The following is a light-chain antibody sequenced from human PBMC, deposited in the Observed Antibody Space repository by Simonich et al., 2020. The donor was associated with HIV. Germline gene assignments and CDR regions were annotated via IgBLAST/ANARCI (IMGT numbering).Light chain of an antibody. J-gene: IGKJ2*01. Sequence: DIVMTQSPDSLAVSLGESATINCKSSQSVLYSSNNKNYLAWYQQKPGQPPKLLIYWASTRESGVPDRFSGSGSGTDFTLTITSLQAEDVAVYYCQQYYSTLSYTFGQGTKLEIK. CDR3: QQYYSTLSYT. CDR1: QSVLYSSNNKNY. V-gene: IGKV4-1*01. CDR2: WAS.